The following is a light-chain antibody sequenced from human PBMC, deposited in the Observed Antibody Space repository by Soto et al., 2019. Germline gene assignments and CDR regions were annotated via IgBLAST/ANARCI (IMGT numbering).Light chain of an antibody. CDR3: QQYGSSPPIA. Sequence: EIVLTQSPGTLSLSPGERATLSCRASHSVSSSYLAWYQQKPGQAPRLLIYGASSRATGIPDRFSGSGSGTDFTLTISNLETEDFSVYYGQQYGSSPPIAFGQGTRLEIK. J-gene: IGKJ5*01. CDR1: HSVSSSY. CDR2: GAS. V-gene: IGKV3-20*01.